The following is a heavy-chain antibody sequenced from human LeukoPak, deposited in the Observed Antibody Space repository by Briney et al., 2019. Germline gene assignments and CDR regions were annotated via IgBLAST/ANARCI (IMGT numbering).Heavy chain of an antibody. J-gene: IGHJ3*02. V-gene: IGHV1-18*01. CDR2: ISAYNGNT. D-gene: IGHD6-6*01. CDR3: ARTSPSSIAARVASDI. CDR1: GYTFTSYG. Sequence: ASVKVSCKASGYTFTSYGISWVRQAPGQGLEWMGWISAYNGNTNYAQKLQGRVTMTTDTSTSTAYMELRSLRSDDTAVYYCARTSPSSIAARVASDIWGQGTMVTVSS.